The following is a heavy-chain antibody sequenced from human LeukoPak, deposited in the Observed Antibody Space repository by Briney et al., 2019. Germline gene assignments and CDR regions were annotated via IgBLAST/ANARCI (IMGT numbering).Heavy chain of an antibody. CDR3: ARDQEGFDY. CDR1: GYTFTSNY. CDR2: IYPRDGST. J-gene: IGHJ4*02. Sequence: ASVKVSCKASGYTFTSNYIHWVRQAPGQGLEWMGMIYPRDGSTSYAQKFQGRVTVTRHTSTSTVHMVLSGLRSEDTAVYYRARDQEGFDYWGQGTLVTVSS. V-gene: IGHV1-46*01.